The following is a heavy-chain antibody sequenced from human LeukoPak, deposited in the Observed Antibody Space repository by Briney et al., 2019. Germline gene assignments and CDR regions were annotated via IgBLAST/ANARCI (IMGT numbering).Heavy chain of an antibody. V-gene: IGHV3-53*01. J-gene: IGHJ6*02. CDR1: GFTVSSNY. CDR3: ARAPTLTPHEFVVPAAAPGYGMDV. Sequence: GGSLRLSCAASGFTVSSNYMSWVRQAPGKGLEWVSVIYSGGSTYYADSVKGRFTISRDNSKNTLYLQMNSLRAEDTAVYYCARAPTLTPHEFVVPAAAPGYGMDVWGQGTTVTVSS. D-gene: IGHD2-2*01. CDR2: IYSGGST.